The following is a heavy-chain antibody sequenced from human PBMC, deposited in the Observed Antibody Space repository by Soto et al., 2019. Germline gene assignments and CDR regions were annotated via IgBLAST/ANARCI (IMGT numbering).Heavy chain of an antibody. V-gene: IGHV3-30*18. CDR3: AKVSRAVVGRGGCDY. J-gene: IGHJ4*02. D-gene: IGHD6-19*01. CDR2: ISHDGSNK. CDR1: GFTFSSYG. Sequence: QVQLVESGGGVVQPGRSLRLSCADSGFTFSSYGMHWVRQAPGKGLEWVAVISHDGSNKYYADSVKGRFTISRDNSKNPLYLQMNGPIAEDTAVYYCAKVSRAVVGRGGCDYWGQGTLVTVSS.